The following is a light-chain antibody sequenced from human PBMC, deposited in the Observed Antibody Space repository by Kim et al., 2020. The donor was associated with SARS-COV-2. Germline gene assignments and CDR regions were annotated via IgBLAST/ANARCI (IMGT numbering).Light chain of an antibody. CDR1: QDIGND. J-gene: IGKJ4*01. V-gene: IGKV1-6*01. CDR2: AVS. Sequence: AIQMTQSPSSLSASVGESVTISCRASQDIGNDLAWYQHKPGTAPKFLIYAVSHLESGVSSRFRGSGSGTDFTLTINSLQPDDFATYYCLQDHTYPLTFGGGSKVEI. CDR3: LQDHTYPLT.